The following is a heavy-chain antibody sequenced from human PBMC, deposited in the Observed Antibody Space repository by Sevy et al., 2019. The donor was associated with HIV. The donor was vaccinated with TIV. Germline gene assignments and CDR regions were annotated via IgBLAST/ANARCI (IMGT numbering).Heavy chain of an antibody. CDR3: AKDRAASGPGWYFDL. CDR1: GFTFDDFA. D-gene: IGHD6-13*01. V-gene: IGHV3-9*01. J-gene: IGHJ2*01. Sequence: GGSQRLSCAASGFTFDDFAMHWVRQSPGKGLEWVSGINWNSGRTEYADSVKGRFTISRHNTKDSLYLQMHSLRHEDTAFYYCAKDRAASGPGWYFDLWGRGTLVTVSS. CDR2: INWNSGRT.